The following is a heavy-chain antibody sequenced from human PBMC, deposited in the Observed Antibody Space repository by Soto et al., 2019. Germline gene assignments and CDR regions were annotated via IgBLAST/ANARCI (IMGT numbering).Heavy chain of an antibody. D-gene: IGHD6-13*01. CDR2: ISAGNGNT. CDR3: ASDGSSPPAPFAY. J-gene: IGHJ4*02. Sequence: GAPVKLSCKASGYTFASYAMHWVRPAPGQRLEWMGWISAGNGNTKYSQKFQGRVTITRDTSASTAYMELSSLRSEDTAVYYWASDGSSPPAPFAYWGKGPRVPGSS. V-gene: IGHV1-3*01. CDR1: GYTFASYA.